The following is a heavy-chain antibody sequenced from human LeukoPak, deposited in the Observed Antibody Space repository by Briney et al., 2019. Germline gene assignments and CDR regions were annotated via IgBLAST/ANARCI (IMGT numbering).Heavy chain of an antibody. J-gene: IGHJ4*02. Sequence: GGSLRLSCAASGFTFSSYAMSWVRQAPGKGLEWVSAISGSGGSTYYADSVKGRFTISRDKSKNTLYLQMNSLRAEDTAVHFCAKDAPDRWFGGHGDWGQGTLVTVSS. CDR2: ISGSGGST. CDR3: AKDAPDRWFGGHGD. D-gene: IGHD3-10*01. V-gene: IGHV3-23*01. CDR1: GFTFSSYA.